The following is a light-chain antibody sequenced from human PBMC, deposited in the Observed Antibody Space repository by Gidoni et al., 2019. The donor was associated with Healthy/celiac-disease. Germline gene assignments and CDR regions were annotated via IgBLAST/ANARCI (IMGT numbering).Light chain of an antibody. Sequence: DIQMTQSPSSLSASVGDRVTITCLSQGISNYLAWYQQKPGKVPKLLIYAASTLQSGVPSRFSGSGSGTDFTLTISSLQPEDVATYYCQKYNSAPWTFGQGTKVEIK. CDR3: QKYNSAPWT. V-gene: IGKV1-27*01. CDR2: AAS. J-gene: IGKJ1*01. CDR1: QGISNY.